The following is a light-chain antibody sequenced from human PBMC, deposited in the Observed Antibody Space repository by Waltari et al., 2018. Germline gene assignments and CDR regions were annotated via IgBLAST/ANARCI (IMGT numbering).Light chain of an antibody. CDR1: QSLLYTDGKTY. V-gene: IGKV2D-29*01. J-gene: IGKJ1*01. CDR2: EIS. CDR3: MQTKQFPWT. Sequence: DIVMTQTPVSLSVTPGQSASISCNSSQSLLYTDGKTYFCWYLQKAGQPPQLLIYEISKRFSGVPDRFSGSGSGTDFTLKISRVEAEDVGVYYCMQTKQFPWTLGQGTKVEVK.